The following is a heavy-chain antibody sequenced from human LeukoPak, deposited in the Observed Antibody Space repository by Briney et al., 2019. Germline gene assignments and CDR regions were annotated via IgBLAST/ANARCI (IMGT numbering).Heavy chain of an antibody. CDR2: ISPDASNN. Sequence: GGSLRLSCAASGFTFNNYGIHWVRQAPGKGLEWMSFISPDASNNYYADSVKGRFTISRDNSTNTLSLQMNSLRPEDTAVYYCAREGHGGYDGERGGAFDIWGQGTTVTVSS. D-gene: IGHD3-10*01. CDR1: GFTFNNYG. J-gene: IGHJ3*02. CDR3: AREGHGGYDGERGGAFDI. V-gene: IGHV3-30*03.